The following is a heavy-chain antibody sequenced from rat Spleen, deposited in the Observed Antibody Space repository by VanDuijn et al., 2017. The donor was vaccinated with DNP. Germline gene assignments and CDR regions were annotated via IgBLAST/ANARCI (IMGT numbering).Heavy chain of an antibody. J-gene: IGHJ2*01. D-gene: IGHD1-1*01. CDR1: GFSLTDYS. Sequence: QVYLEESGPGLVQPSQTLSLTCTVSGFSLTDYSIHWVRQPPGKGLEWMGRMRSGGSTDYNSALKSRLSISRDTSKSQIFLKMNSLQTEDTAIYYCTRGGTTVVTGYFDYWGQGVMVTVSS. CDR2: MRSGGST. V-gene: IGHV2-19*01. CDR3: TRGGTTVVTGYFDY.